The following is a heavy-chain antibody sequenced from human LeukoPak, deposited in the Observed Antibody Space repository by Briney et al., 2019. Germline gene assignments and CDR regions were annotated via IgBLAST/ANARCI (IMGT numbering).Heavy chain of an antibody. J-gene: IGHJ4*02. V-gene: IGHV3-30*18. CDR1: GFTFSSYG. CDR3: ANQLVDTAMVTDY. CDR2: ISYDGSNK. Sequence: GRSLRLSCAASGFTFSSYGMHWVRQAPGKGLEWVAVISYDGSNKYYADSVKDRFTISRDNSKNTLYLQMNSLRAEDTAVYYCANQLVDTAMVTDYWGQGTLVTVSS. D-gene: IGHD5-18*01.